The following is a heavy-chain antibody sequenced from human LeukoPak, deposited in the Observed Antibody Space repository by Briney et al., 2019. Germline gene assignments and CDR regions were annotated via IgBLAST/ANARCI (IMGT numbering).Heavy chain of an antibody. D-gene: IGHD3-22*01. Sequence: GGSLRLSCAASGFTFSSYGMHWVRQAPGKGLEWVAVISYDGSNKYYADSVKGRFTISRDNTKNSLFLHMSSLRAEDTAVYFCASSYFDNSLHAYDIWGQGTMVTVSS. J-gene: IGHJ3*02. CDR2: ISYDGSNK. V-gene: IGHV3-30*03. CDR1: GFTFSSYG. CDR3: ASSYFDNSLHAYDI.